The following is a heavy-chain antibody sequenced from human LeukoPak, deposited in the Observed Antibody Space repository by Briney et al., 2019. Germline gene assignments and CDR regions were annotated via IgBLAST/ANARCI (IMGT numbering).Heavy chain of an antibody. CDR1: GGSISSSSYY. Sequence: SETLSLTCTVSGGSISSSSYYWGWSRQPPGKGLEWIGSIYYSGSTYYNPSLKSRVTISVDTSKNQFSLKLSSVTSADTAVYYCARPHISSGWYEYWGQGTLVTVSS. D-gene: IGHD6-19*01. CDR2: IYYSGST. J-gene: IGHJ4*02. V-gene: IGHV4-39*01. CDR3: ARPHISSGWYEY.